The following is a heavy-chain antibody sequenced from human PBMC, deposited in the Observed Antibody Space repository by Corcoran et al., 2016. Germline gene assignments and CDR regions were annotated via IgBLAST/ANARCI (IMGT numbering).Heavy chain of an antibody. V-gene: IGHV4-34*01. J-gene: IGHJ4*02. Sequence: QVQLQQWGAGLLKPSETLSLTCAVYGGSFSGYYWSWIRQPPGKGLEWIGEINHSGSTNYNPSLKSRVTISVDTSKNQFSLKLSSVTAADTAVYYCAREKRQPKGGVAGYYFDYWGQGTLVTVSS. D-gene: IGHD6-19*01. CDR2: INHSGST. CDR3: AREKRQPKGGVAGYYFDY. CDR1: GGSFSGYY.